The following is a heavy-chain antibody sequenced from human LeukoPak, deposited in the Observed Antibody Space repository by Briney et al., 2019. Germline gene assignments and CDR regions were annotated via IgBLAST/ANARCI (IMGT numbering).Heavy chain of an antibody. V-gene: IGHV3-21*01. CDR1: GFTFSSYS. CDR3: ARASSTSYYYYMDV. CDR2: ISSSSSYI. J-gene: IGHJ6*03. D-gene: IGHD5/OR15-5a*01. Sequence: KPGGSLRLSCAASGFTFSSYSMNWVRQAPGKGLEWVSSISSSSSYIYYADSVKGRFTISRDNAKNSLYLQMNSLRAEDTAVYYCARASSTSYYYYMDVWGKGTTVTVSS.